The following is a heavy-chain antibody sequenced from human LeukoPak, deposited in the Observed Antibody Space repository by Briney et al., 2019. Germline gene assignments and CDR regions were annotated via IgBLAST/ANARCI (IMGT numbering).Heavy chain of an antibody. CDR2: INYSGTT. V-gene: IGHV4-38-2*02. D-gene: IGHD4-17*01. Sequence: SETLSLTCTVSGYSISSGYFWGWIRQSPEKGLEWIGSINYSGTTYYNPSLKSRVTISVDTSKNQFSLKLSSVTAADTAVYYCAAPSSTVTTKLWFDPWGQGTLVTVSS. CDR1: GYSISSGYF. CDR3: AAPSSTVTTKLWFDP. J-gene: IGHJ5*02.